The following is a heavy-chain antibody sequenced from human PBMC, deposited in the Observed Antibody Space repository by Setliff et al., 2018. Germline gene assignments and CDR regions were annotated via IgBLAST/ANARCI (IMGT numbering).Heavy chain of an antibody. CDR1: GGSVGSDFSY. Sequence: SETLSLTCTVSGGSVGSDFSYWTWIRQPAGKGLEWIGQIYTSWSTNYNPSLQSRVTISLDGSKNQFSLRLTSVTAADTAVYYCARVTGFFYVDAWGKGTRVTVSS. CDR3: ARVTGFFYVDA. V-gene: IGHV4-61*09. CDR2: IYTSWST. J-gene: IGHJ6*03. D-gene: IGHD3-3*01.